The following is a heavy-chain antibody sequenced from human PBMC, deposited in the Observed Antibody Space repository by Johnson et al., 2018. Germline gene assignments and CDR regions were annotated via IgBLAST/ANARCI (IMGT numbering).Heavy chain of an antibody. CDR1: GFTFSSYA. J-gene: IGHJ5*02. Sequence: VQLVESGGGLVQPGGSLRLSCAASGFTFSSYAMSWVRQAPGKGLEWVSVISSNGGNTHYADSVKGRFTISRETSKNTLYLQMDSLRADYTAVYYVAKGVSGAAGWWRTPWVDPWGQGTLVTVSS. CDR2: ISSNGGNT. CDR3: AKGVSGAAGWWRTPWVDP. V-gene: IGHV3-23*04. D-gene: IGHD6-13*01.